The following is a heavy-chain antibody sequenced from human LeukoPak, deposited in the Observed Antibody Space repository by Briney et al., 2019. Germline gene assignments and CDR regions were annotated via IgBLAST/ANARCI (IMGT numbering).Heavy chain of an antibody. D-gene: IGHD6-19*01. CDR1: GDSVSSNSAA. CDR2: TYYRSKWYN. J-gene: IGHJ5*02. V-gene: IGHV6-1*01. CDR3: ARVVGYSSGWYLRGFDP. Sequence: SQTLSLTCAISGDSVSSNSAAWNWIRQSPSRGLEWLGRTYYRSKWYNDYAVSVKSRITINPDTSKNQFSLQLNSVTPEDTAVYYCARVVGYSSGWYLRGFDPWGQGTLVTVSS.